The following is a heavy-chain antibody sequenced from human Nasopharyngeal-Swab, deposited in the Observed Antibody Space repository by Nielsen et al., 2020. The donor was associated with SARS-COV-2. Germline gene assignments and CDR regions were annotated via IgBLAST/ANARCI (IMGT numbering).Heavy chain of an antibody. J-gene: IGHJ4*02. CDR1: GYTFTSYY. CDR2: INPSGGST. D-gene: IGHD1-26*01. V-gene: IGHV1-46*01. Sequence: ASVKVSCKASGYTFTSYYMHWVRQAPGQGLEWMGIINPSGGSTSYAQKFQGRVTMTRDTSTSTVYMELSSLRSEDTAAYYCARDTGIVVAPAVFDYWGQGTLVTVSS. CDR3: ARDTGIVVAPAVFDY.